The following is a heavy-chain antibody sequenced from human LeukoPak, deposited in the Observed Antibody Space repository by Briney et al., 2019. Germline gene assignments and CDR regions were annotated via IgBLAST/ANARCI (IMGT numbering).Heavy chain of an antibody. CDR2: ISGSGGST. CDR1: GFTFSSYA. J-gene: IGHJ4*02. CDR3: AKEVFGVHGPRFLEWLPYFDY. D-gene: IGHD3-3*01. V-gene: IGHV3-23*01. Sequence: PGGSLRLSCAASGFTFSSYAMSWVRQAPGKGLEGVSAISGSGGSTYYADSVKGRFTISRDNSKNTLYLQMNSLRAEDTAVYYCAKEVFGVHGPRFLEWLPYFDYWGQGTLVTVSS.